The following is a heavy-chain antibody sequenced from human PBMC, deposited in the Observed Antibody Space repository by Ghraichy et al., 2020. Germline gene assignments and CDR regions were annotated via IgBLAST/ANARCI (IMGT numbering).Heavy chain of an antibody. Sequence: ASVKVSCKASDYTFTTYGISWVRQAPGQGLEWMGWISAYNGNTNYAQKLQGRVTMTTDTSTSTAYMELRSLRSDDTAVYYCAREGTGGPSSYYYYGMDVWGQGTTVTVSS. CDR2: ISAYNGNT. CDR1: DYTFTTYG. V-gene: IGHV1-18*01. D-gene: IGHD2-8*02. J-gene: IGHJ6*02. CDR3: AREGTGGPSSYYYYGMDV.